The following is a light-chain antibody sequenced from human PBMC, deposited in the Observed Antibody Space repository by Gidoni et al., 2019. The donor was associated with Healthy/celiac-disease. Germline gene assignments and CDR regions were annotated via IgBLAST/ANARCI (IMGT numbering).Light chain of an antibody. V-gene: IGKV3-20*01. Sequence: EIVLTQSPGTLSLSPGERATLSCRASQSVSSSYLAWYQQKPGQAPRLLIYGASSRATGIPDRFSGSGSGTDFTLTISRLEPEDFEVYYCQQYGSSPVAFGQGTKVEIK. CDR1: QSVSSSY. CDR3: QQYGSSPVA. CDR2: GAS. J-gene: IGKJ1*01.